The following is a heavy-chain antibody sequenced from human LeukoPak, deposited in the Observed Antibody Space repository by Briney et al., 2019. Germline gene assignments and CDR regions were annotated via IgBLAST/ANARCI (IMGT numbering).Heavy chain of an antibody. J-gene: IGHJ3*02. CDR1: GYSISSGYY. D-gene: IGHD1-26*01. CDR2: ISHSGST. Sequence: SETLSLTCTVSGYSISSGYYWGWIRQPPGKGLEWIGSISHSGSTYYNPSLKSRVTISVDTSKNQFSLKLSSVTAADTAVYYCARAGRWEGRPHAFDIWGQGTMVAVSS. CDR3: ARAGRWEGRPHAFDI. V-gene: IGHV4-38-2*02.